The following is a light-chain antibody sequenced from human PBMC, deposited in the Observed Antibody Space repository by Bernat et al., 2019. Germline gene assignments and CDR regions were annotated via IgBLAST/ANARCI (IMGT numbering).Light chain of an antibody. Sequence: EIVLTQSPATLPLSPGERATLLCRTSQSVDNYLAWYQQKPGQAPRLIIYDASKRATGIPARFSGSGSGTDFILTISSLEPDDFALYYCQHRSNGPPGFTFGGGTKVEIK. V-gene: IGKV3-11*01. CDR2: DAS. CDR1: QSVDNY. J-gene: IGKJ4*02. CDR3: QHRSNGPPGFT.